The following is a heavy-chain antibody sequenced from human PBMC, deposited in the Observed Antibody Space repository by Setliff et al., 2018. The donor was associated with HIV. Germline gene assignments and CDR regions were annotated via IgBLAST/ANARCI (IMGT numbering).Heavy chain of an antibody. CDR1: GFTFSNAW. D-gene: IGHD3-22*01. CDR2: IKSKTDGGTT. Sequence: PGGSLRLSCAASGFTFSNAWMNWVRQAPGKGLEWVGRIKSKTDGGTTDYAAPVRGRFTISRDNAKNSLYLQMSSLRAQDTAVYYCAREGPNPYYRDTSGYYSYWYFDLWGRGTLVTVSS. CDR3: AREGPNPYYRDTSGYYSYWYFDL. V-gene: IGHV3-15*07. J-gene: IGHJ2*01.